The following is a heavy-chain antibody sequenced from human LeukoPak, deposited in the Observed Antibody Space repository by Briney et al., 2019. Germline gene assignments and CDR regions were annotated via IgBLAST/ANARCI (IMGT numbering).Heavy chain of an antibody. V-gene: IGHV2-70*11. D-gene: IGHD1-26*01. J-gene: IGHJ4*02. CDR1: GFSLSTSGMC. CDR3: ARILWNSGSYYFDY. Sequence: ESGPTLVKPTQTLTLTSTFSGFSLSTSGMCVSWIRQPPGKALEWLARIDWDDDKYYSTSLKTRLTISKDTSKNQVVLTMTNMDPVDTATYYCARILWNSGSYYFDYWGQGTLVTVSS. CDR2: IDWDDDK.